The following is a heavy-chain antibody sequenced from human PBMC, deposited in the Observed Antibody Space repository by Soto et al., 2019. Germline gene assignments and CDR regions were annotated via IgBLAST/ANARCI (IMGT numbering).Heavy chain of an antibody. CDR3: ARMGLHLGELSRNWFDP. V-gene: IGHV4-31*11. D-gene: IGHD3-16*02. CDR1: GGSSTYGDSS. CDR2: IYSSGRT. Sequence: QWHLRGPGPGLVKASRTLSLTSGLFGGSSTYGDSSGTWIRHSPGKGLEWIGYIYSSGRTHYNPSLKSRVNISLDTSNNLLSLRLSSVTAADTAVYYCARMGLHLGELSRNWFDPWGRGTLVTVSS. J-gene: IGHJ5*02.